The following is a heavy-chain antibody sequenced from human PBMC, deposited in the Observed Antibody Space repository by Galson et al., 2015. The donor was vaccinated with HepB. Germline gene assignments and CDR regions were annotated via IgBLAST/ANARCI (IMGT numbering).Heavy chain of an antibody. CDR2: IVVGSGNT. CDR3: VKRSSGWYGYFQH. D-gene: IGHD6-19*01. J-gene: IGHJ1*01. V-gene: IGHV1-58*01. CDR1: GFTFTSSA. Sequence: SVKVSCKASGFTFTSSAVQWVRQARGQRLEWIGWIVVGSGNTNYAQKFQERVTITRDMSTSTAYMELSSLRAEDTAVYYCVKRSSGWYGYFQHWGQGTLVTVSS.